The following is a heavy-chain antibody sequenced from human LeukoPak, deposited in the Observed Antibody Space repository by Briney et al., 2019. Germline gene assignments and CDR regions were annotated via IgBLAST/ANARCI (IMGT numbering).Heavy chain of an antibody. CDR2: LYIGGDS. V-gene: IGHV3-53*01. CDR1: GFTVSSNY. Sequence: TGGSLRLSCAASGFTVSSNYMSWVRQAPGMGLEWVSVLYIGGDSYYADSVKGRFAISRDNSKNTLYLQMNSLRAEDTAVYYCAKDQHSSGRFIDYWGQGTLVTVSS. J-gene: IGHJ4*02. CDR3: AKDQHSSGRFIDY. D-gene: IGHD6-19*01.